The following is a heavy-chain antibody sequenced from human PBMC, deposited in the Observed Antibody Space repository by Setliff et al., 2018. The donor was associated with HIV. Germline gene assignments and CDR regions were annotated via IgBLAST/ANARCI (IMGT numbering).Heavy chain of an antibody. Sequence: TSETLSLTCIVTGDSIISGNYYWNWIRQPAGKGLEWIGRIYISGSTNYNPSLESRVTISLDTSKNQFSLKLRSVTAADTAVYYRAREDYYDSSGDAFDIWGQGTMVTVSS. CDR2: IYISGST. CDR1: GDSIISGNYY. J-gene: IGHJ3*02. D-gene: IGHD3-22*01. CDR3: AREDYYDSSGDAFDI. V-gene: IGHV4-61*02.